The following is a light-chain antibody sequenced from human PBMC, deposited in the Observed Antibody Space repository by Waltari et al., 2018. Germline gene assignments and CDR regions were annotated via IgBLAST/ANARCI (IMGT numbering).Light chain of an antibody. V-gene: IGLV2-8*01. Sequence: QSALTQPPSASGSPGQSVTISCTGTSNDVAGYNYVSWYQQYPGKVPKLLIYEVNKRPSGVPDRFSCSKSGNTASLTVSGLQAEDEATYYCTSYAGINNLVFGTGTKVTVL. CDR3: TSYAGINNLV. J-gene: IGLJ1*01. CDR2: EVN. CDR1: SNDVAGYNY.